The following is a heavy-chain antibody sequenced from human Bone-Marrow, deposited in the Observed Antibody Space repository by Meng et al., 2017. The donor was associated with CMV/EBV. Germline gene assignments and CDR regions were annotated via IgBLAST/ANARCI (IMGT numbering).Heavy chain of an antibody. D-gene: IGHD3-3*01. CDR2: INHSGST. CDR3: ARGPRYYDFWSGYRWFDP. Sequence: SETLSLTCAVYGGSFSGYYWSWIRQPPGKGLEWIGEINHSGSTNYNPSLKSRVTISVDTSKKQFSLKLNSVDAADTGLYYWARGPRYYDFWSGYRWFDPWGQGTLVTVSS. CDR1: GGSFSGYY. J-gene: IGHJ5*02. V-gene: IGHV4-34*01.